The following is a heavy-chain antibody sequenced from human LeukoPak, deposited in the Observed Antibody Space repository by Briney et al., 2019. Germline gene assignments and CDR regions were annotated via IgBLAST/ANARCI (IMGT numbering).Heavy chain of an antibody. CDR1: GFTFSSYS. Sequence: GGSLRLSCAASGFTFSSYSMNWVRQAPGKGLEWVSVIYSGGDTFHADSVKGRFTLSRDNSKNILYLQMNSLRAEDTAVYYCTRDPDGWGQGTLATVSS. V-gene: IGHV3-66*01. CDR2: IYSGGDT. CDR3: TRDPDG. J-gene: IGHJ4*02.